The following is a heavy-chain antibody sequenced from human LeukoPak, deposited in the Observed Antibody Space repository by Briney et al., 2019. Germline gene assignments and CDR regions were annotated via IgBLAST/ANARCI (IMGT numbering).Heavy chain of an antibody. V-gene: IGHV4-31*03. CDR3: AKYDYYDSSGYFYAGD. CDR2: IYYSGNT. Sequence: SETLSLTCTVSGDSISSGGYYWSWIRQRPGEGLEWIGYIYYSGNTYYTPSLKSRVTISLDTSKNQFSLKLSFVSAADTAVYYCAKYDYYDSSGYFYAGDWGQGTLVTVSS. J-gene: IGHJ4*02. CDR1: GDSISSGGYY. D-gene: IGHD3-22*01.